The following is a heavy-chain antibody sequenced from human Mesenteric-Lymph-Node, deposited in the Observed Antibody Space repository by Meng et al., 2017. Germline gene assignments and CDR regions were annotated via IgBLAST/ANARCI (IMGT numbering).Heavy chain of an antibody. CDR3: ARHEGSGSYHTYQYGMDV. V-gene: IGHV1-8*01. CDR2: MNPNSGNT. D-gene: IGHD3-10*01. CDR1: GYTFTSYD. J-gene: IGHJ6*02. Sequence: ASVKVSCKASGYTFTSYDINWVRQATGQGLEWMGWMNPNSGNTGYAQKFQGRVTMTRNTSISTAYMELSSLRSEDTAVYYCARHEGSGSYHTYQYGMDVWGQGTTVTVSS.